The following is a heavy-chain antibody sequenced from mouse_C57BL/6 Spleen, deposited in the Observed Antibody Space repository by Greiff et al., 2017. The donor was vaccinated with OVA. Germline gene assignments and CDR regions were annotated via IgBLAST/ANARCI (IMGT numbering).Heavy chain of an antibody. CDR1: GYTFTNYW. CDR2: IYPGGGYT. D-gene: IGHD2-1*01. V-gene: IGHV1-63*01. CDR3: ARKEGLLSLDY. Sequence: VQLQQSGAELVRPGTSVKMSCKASGYTFTNYWIGWAKQRPGHGLEWIGDIYPGGGYTNYHEKFKGKATLTADKSSSTAYMQFSSLTSEDSASYYCARKEGLLSLDYWGQGTTLTVSS. J-gene: IGHJ2*01.